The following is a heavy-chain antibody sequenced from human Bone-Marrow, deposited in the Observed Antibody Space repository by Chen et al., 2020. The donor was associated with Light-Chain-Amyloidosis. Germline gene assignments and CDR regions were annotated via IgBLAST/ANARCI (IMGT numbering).Heavy chain of an antibody. V-gene: IGHV1-69*01. Sequence: QVQLVQSGAEVKKPGSSVKVSCKASGGTFSSYAISWVRQAPGQGLEWMGGIIPILGTANYAQKFQGRVTITADESTSTAYMGLSSLRSEDTAVYYCARVQSTVTTFFAAPPDYWGQGTLVTVSS. CDR1: GGTFSSYA. CDR2: IIPILGTA. J-gene: IGHJ4*02. D-gene: IGHD4-17*01. CDR3: ARVQSTVTTFFAAPPDY.